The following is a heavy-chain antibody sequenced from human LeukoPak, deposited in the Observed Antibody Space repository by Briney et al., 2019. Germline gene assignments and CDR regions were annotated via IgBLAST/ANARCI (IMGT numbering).Heavy chain of an antibody. CDR1: GGSISSYY. Sequence: SETLSLTCTVSGGSISSYYWSWIRQPPGKGLEWIGYIYYSGSTNYNPSLKSRVTISVDTSKNQFSLKLSSVTAADTAVYYCAREGRLLLRDAFDIWGQGTMVTVSS. V-gene: IGHV4-59*01. J-gene: IGHJ3*02. CDR2: IYYSGST. D-gene: IGHD3-22*01. CDR3: AREGRLLLRDAFDI.